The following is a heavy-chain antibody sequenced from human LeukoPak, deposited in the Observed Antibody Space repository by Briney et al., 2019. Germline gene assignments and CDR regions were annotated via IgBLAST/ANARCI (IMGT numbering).Heavy chain of an antibody. V-gene: IGHV4-34*01. J-gene: IGHJ4*02. CDR3: ARALYGDYYFDY. CDR1: GGSFSGYY. CDR2: ITHSGST. Sequence: SETLSLTCGVYGGSFSGYYWSWIRQPPGKGLEWIGEITHSGSTNYNPSLKSRVTVSVDTSKNQFSLRLSSVTAADTAVYYCARALYGDYYFDYWGQGTLVTVSP. D-gene: IGHD4-17*01.